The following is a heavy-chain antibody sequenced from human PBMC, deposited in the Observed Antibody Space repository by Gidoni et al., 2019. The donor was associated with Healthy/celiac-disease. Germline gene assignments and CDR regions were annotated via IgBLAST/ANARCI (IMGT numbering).Heavy chain of an antibody. CDR1: GFTFSSYG. V-gene: IGHV3-33*01. CDR3: ARATDYYGSRPPFDP. Sequence: QVQLVESGGGVVQPGRSLRLSCAASGFTFSSYGMHWVRQAPGKGLEWVAVIWYDGSNKYYADSVKGRFTISRDNSKNTLYLQMNSLRAEDTAVYYCARATDYYGSRPPFDPWGQGTLVTVSS. CDR2: IWYDGSNK. J-gene: IGHJ5*02. D-gene: IGHD3-10*01.